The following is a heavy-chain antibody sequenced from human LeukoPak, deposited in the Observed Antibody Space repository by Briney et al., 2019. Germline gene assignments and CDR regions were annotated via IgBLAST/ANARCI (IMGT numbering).Heavy chain of an antibody. D-gene: IGHD2-2*02. V-gene: IGHV1-8*01. Sequence: ASVKVSCKASGYTFTSYDINWVRQATGQGLEWMGWMNPNSGSTGYAQNFQGRVTMTRDTSISTAYMELASLTSDDTAIYYCARGSSDCTSASCYNFWGQGTLVTVSA. CDR3: ARGSSDCTSASCYNF. J-gene: IGHJ4*02. CDR2: MNPNSGST. CDR1: GYTFTSYD.